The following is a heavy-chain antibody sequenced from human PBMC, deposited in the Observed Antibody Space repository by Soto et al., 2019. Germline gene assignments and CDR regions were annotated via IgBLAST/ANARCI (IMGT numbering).Heavy chain of an antibody. V-gene: IGHV3-33*01. D-gene: IGHD3-16*01. CDR2: IWYDGSNK. CDR3: ARDKGSHYDYVWGTTGPVDY. J-gene: IGHJ4*02. Sequence: GGSLRLSCAASGFTFSSYGMHWVRQAPGKGLEWVAVIWYDGSNKYYADSVKGRFTISRDNSKNTLYLQMNSLRAEDTAVYYCARDKGSHYDYVWGTTGPVDYWGQGTLVTVS. CDR1: GFTFSSYG.